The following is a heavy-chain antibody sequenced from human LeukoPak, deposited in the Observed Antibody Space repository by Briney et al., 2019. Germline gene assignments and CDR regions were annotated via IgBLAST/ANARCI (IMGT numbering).Heavy chain of an antibody. CDR3: AKEAGSSTAGLRRDY. J-gene: IGHJ4*02. D-gene: IGHD6-6*01. Sequence: GGSLRLSCAVSGFNFSSYAMTWVRQAPGKGLEWVSTITRFGSSTFYADSVKGRFTISRDNSKNTLYLQMDSLRAEDTAVSYCAKEAGSSTAGLRRDYWGQGTLVTVSS. CDR2: ITRFGSST. CDR1: GFNFSSYA. V-gene: IGHV3-23*01.